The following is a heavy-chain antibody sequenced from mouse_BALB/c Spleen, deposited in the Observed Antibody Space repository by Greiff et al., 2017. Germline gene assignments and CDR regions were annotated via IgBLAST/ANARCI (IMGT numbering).Heavy chain of an antibody. CDR1: GYTFTNYW. J-gene: IGHJ2*01. CDR2: IYPGGGYT. D-gene: IGHD1-1*01. V-gene: IGHV1-63*02. Sequence: VKLMESGAELVRPGTSVMISCKASGYTFTNYWLGWVKQRPGQGLEWIGDIYPGGGYTNYNEKFKGKATLTADTSSSTAYMQLSSLTTEDSAVYFCASGRDGNRGVFDYWGQGTTLTVSS. CDR3: ASGRDGNRGVFDY.